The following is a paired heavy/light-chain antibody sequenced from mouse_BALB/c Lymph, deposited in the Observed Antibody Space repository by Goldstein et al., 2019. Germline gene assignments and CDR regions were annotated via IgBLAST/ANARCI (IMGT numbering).Heavy chain of an antibody. CDR3: SRRDDGFAY. Sequence: QIQLVQSGPELKKPGETVKISCKASDYTFTDYSMHWVKQAPGKGLKWMGWINTETGEPTYADDFKGRFAFSLETSASTAYLQINNLKNEDTATYLCSRRDDGFAYWGQGTLVTVSA. CDR2: INTETGEP. CDR1: DYTFTDYS. J-gene: IGHJ3*01. V-gene: IGHV9-2-1*01.
Light chain of an antibody. CDR3: LQYDEFPT. V-gene: IGKV14-111*01. CDR2: RAN. CDR1: QDINSY. J-gene: IGKJ1*01. Sequence: DIKMTQSPSSMYASLGERVTITCKASQDINSYLSWFQQKPGKSPKTLIYRANRLVDGVPSRFSGSGSGQDYSLSISSLEYEDMGIYYCLQYDEFPTFGGGTKLEIK.